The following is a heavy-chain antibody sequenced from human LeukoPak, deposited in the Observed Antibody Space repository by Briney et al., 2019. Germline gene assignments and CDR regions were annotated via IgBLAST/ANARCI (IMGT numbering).Heavy chain of an antibody. D-gene: IGHD3-10*01. Sequence: GGSLRLSCAASGFTFSNYWMRWVRQAPGKGLEWVANIKQDGSEKNYVDPVKGRFTISRDNAKSAQYLQMNSLRAEDTAIYYCAREGVPYAGDYWGQGTLVTVSS. CDR1: GFTFSNYW. CDR2: IKQDGSEK. J-gene: IGHJ4*02. V-gene: IGHV3-7*01. CDR3: AREGVPYAGDY.